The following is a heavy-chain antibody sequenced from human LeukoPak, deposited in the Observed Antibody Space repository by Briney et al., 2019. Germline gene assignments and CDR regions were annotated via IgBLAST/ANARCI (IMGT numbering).Heavy chain of an antibody. CDR3: ARDKPSLKTGTTAAFDI. J-gene: IGHJ3*02. CDR1: GFTFSSYA. CDR2: ISYDGSNK. Sequence: GGSLRLSCAASGFTFSSYAMHWVRQAPGKGLEWVAVISYDGSNKYYADSVKGRFTISRDNSKNTLYLQMNSLRAEDTAVYYCARDKPSLKTGTTAAFDIWGQGTMVTVSS. D-gene: IGHD1-1*01. V-gene: IGHV3-30*04.